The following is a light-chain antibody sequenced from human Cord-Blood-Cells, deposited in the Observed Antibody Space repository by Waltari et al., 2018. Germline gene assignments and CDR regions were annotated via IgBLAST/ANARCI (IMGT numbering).Light chain of an antibody. Sequence: QSALTQPASVSGSPGQSITISCTGTSSDVGSYNLVSWYQQHPGKAPKLMIYEGSKRPSGVSNRFSGSKSGNTAALTISGLQAEDEADYDCCSYAGSSRVFGGGTKLTVL. CDR1: SSDVGSYNL. J-gene: IGLJ3*02. CDR2: EGS. CDR3: CSYAGSSRV. V-gene: IGLV2-23*01.